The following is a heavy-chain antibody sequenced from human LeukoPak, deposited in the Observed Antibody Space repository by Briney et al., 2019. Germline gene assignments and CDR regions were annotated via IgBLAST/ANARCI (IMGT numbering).Heavy chain of an antibody. J-gene: IGHJ5*02. V-gene: IGHV4-61*05. D-gene: IGHD5-18*01. CDR2: ISNTGRT. Sequence: SETLSLTCTVSGGSISSSSYYWGWIRQPPGKGLEWIGYISNTGRTNYNPSFKSRVTISVDAPKNQFSLNLSSVTAADTAVYSCARVSHSYGCGPELNWFDPWGLGTLVTVSS. CDR1: GGSISSSSYY. CDR3: ARVSHSYGCGPELNWFDP.